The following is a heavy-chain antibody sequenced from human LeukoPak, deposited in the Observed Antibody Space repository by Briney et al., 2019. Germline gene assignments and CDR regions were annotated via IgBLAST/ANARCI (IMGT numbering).Heavy chain of an antibody. Sequence: GGSLRLSCVASGFTFSSYWMTWVRQAPGKGLEWVANIKTDGSQIYYVDSVKGRFTISRDNAKNSLYLQMNSLRGEDTAVYYCASGIRAFDDWGQGTLVTVSS. CDR2: IKTDGSQI. CDR3: ASGIRAFDD. CDR1: GFTFSSYW. J-gene: IGHJ4*02. D-gene: IGHD1-26*01. V-gene: IGHV3-7*01.